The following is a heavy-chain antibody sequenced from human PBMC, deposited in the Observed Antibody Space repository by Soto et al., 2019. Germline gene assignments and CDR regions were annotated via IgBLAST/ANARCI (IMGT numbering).Heavy chain of an antibody. V-gene: IGHV3-53*04. CDR1: GCTVSGNY. Sequence: GGSVRHSCADSGCTVSGNYMSWVRQAPGKGLEWVSVIYSGGSTYYADFVKGRFTISRQNSQNTLYLQMNSLRTEDTAVYYCARKGGYSYGLDYWGQGTLVTVSS. J-gene: IGHJ4*02. CDR3: ARKGGYSYGLDY. CDR2: IYSGGST. D-gene: IGHD5-18*01.